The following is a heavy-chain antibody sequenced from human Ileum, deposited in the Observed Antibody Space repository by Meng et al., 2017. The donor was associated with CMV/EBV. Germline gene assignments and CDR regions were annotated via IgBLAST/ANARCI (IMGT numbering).Heavy chain of an antibody. CDR1: GFTVSSNY. Sequence: GESLKISCAASGFTVSSNYMNWVRQTPGKGLEWVSIIYSGGSTDYADSVKGRFTISRDNSKNTLYLQMNSLRAEDTAVYYCARDATRLFYFDYWGQGTLVTVSS. CDR2: IYSGGST. J-gene: IGHJ4*02. CDR3: ARDATRLFYFDY. V-gene: IGHV3-53*01. D-gene: IGHD6-25*01.